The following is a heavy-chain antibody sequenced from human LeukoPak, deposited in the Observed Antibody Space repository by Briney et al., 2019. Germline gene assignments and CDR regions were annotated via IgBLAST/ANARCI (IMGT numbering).Heavy chain of an antibody. V-gene: IGHV1-46*01. CDR2: INPSGGST. J-gene: IGHJ1*01. CDR3: AREVVAATTSYYFQH. D-gene: IGHD2-15*01. Sequence: ASVKVSCKASGYTFTSYYMHWVRQAPGQGLEWMGIINPSGGSTSYAQKFQGRVTMTRDTSTSTVYMELSSLRSEDTAVYYCAREVVAATTSYYFQHWGQGTLVTVSS. CDR1: GYTFTSYY.